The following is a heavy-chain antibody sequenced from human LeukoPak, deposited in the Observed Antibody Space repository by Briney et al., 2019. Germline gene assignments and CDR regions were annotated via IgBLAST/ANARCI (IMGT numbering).Heavy chain of an antibody. CDR1: GGSISSYY. Sequence: SETLSLTCTVSGGSISSYYWSWIRQPPGKGLEWIGYIYYSGSTNYNPSLKSRVTISVDTSKDQFSLKLSSVTAADTAVYYCARVNSSGIQIDYWGQGTLVTVSS. CDR3: ARVNSSGIQIDY. D-gene: IGHD3-22*01. J-gene: IGHJ4*02. CDR2: IYYSGST. V-gene: IGHV4-59*01.